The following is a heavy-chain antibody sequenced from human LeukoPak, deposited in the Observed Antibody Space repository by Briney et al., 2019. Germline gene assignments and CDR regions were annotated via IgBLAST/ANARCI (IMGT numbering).Heavy chain of an antibody. CDR3: ARSRITIFGVVTGFDP. V-gene: IGHV4-59*01. J-gene: IGHJ5*02. CDR1: GGSLSSYY. Sequence: NPSETLSLTCTVSGGSLSSYYWSWIRQPPGKGLEWIWYIYYSGSTNYNPSLKSRVTISADTSKNQFSLKLSSVTAADTAVYYCARSRITIFGVVTGFDPWGQGTLVTVSS. CDR2: IYYSGST. D-gene: IGHD3-3*01.